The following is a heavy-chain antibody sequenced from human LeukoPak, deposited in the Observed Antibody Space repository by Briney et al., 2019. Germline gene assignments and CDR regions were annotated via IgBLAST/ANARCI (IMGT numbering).Heavy chain of an antibody. CDR1: GFTFTSYS. J-gene: IGHJ4*02. CDR2: IYSGGST. Sequence: GGSLRLSCAASGFTFTSYSMNWVRQAPGKGLEWVSVIYSGGSTYYADSVKGRFTISRDNSKNTLYLQMNSLRAEDTAVYYCARDGEWELLPGAYLGQGTLVTVSS. V-gene: IGHV3-66*01. D-gene: IGHD1-26*01. CDR3: ARDGEWELLPGAY.